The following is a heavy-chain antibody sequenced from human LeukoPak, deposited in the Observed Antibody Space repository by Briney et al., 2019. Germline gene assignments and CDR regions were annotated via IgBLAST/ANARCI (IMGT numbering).Heavy chain of an antibody. CDR1: GGSFSGYY. V-gene: IGHV4-59*01. Sequence: SETLSLTCAVYGGSFSGYYWSWIRQPPGKGLEWIGNIYYSGSPNHNPSLRGRVAISVDTSKNQFSLKLTSVTAADTAVYYCARGPTFDYWGQGTLVTVSS. CDR2: IYYSGSP. CDR3: ARGPTFDY. J-gene: IGHJ4*02.